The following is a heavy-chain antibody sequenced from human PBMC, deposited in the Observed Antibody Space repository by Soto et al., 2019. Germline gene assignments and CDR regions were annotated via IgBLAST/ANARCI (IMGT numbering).Heavy chain of an antibody. CDR2: IKQDGSEK. J-gene: IGHJ6*02. CDR1: GFTVSSYC. V-gene: IGHV3-7*03. D-gene: IGHD6-19*01. Sequence: GSLRLFSAASGFTVSSYCMSWVRQAPGKGLEWVANIKQDGSEKYYVDSVKGRFTISRDNAKNSLYLQMNSLRAEDTAVYYCARDSSGWSAFVYYYYGMDVWGQRTTVTVSS. CDR3: ARDSSGWSAFVYYYYGMDV.